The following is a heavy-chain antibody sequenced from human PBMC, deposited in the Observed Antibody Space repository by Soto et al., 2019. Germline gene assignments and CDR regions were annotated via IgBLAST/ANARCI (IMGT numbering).Heavy chain of an antibody. D-gene: IGHD4-17*01. J-gene: IGHJ6*02. CDR3: ARDWDMTTVTTGSYYYGMDV. CDR2: IIPIFGTA. CDR1: GGTFSSYA. V-gene: IGHV1-69*01. Sequence: QVQLVQSGAEVKKPGCSVKVSCKASGGTFSSYAISWVRQAPGQGLEWMGGIIPIFGTANYAQKFQGRVTITADESTSTAYMELSSLRSEDTAVYYCARDWDMTTVTTGSYYYGMDVWGQGTTVTVSS.